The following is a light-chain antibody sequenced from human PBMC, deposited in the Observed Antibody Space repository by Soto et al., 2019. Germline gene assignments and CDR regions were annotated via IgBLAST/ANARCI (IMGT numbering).Light chain of an antibody. CDR2: DSS. CDR1: QSVGTY. V-gene: IGKV3-11*01. J-gene: IGKJ4*01. Sequence: EIVLTQSPATLSLSPGERATLSCRASQSVGTYFAWYQQKPGQAPRLLIYDSSNSATGIPARCSGSGSGTDFTLTISSLEPEDFAVYYCQQRSDWPSTFGGGTKVEIK. CDR3: QQRSDWPST.